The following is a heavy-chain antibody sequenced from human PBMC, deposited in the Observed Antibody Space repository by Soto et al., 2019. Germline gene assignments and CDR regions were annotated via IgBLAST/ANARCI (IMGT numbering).Heavy chain of an antibody. D-gene: IGHD1-26*01. CDR1: GGSISSSDW. CDR3: ARGAPLIVGDTCFVS. V-gene: IGHV4-4*02. J-gene: IGHJ4*02. CDR2: IYHSGST. Sequence: PSETLSLTCAVSGGSISSSDWWRWFRQPPGKGLEWIGEIYHSGSTNYNPSLKRRVTISVDKSKNQFSLKLSSVTAADTAVYYCARGAPLIVGDTCFVSWDQGTLVTVSS.